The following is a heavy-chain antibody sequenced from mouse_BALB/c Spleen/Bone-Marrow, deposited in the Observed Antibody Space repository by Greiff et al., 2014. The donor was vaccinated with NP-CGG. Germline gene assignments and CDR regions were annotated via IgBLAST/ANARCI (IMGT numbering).Heavy chain of an antibody. J-gene: IGHJ4*01. CDR1: GFNIKDTY. D-gene: IGHD1-1*01. CDR2: IDPANGNT. CDR3: TRYYYGSSYDAMDY. Sequence: VQLQQPGAELVKPGASVKLPCTASGFNIKDTYMHWVKQRPEQGLEWIGRIDPANGNTKYDPKFQGKATITADTSSNTAYLQLSSLTSEDTAVYYCTRYYYGSSYDAMDYWGQGTSVTVSS. V-gene: IGHV14-3*02.